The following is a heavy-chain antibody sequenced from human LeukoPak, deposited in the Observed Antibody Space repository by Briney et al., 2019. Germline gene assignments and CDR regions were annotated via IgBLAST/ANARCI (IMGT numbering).Heavy chain of an antibody. J-gene: IGHJ3*02. Sequence: SETLSLTCTVSGGSISSYYWSWIRQPPGKGLEWIGYIYYSGSTNYNPSLKSRVTISVDTSKNQFSLKLSSVTAADTAVYYRARERLGEGAFDIWGQGTMVTVSS. CDR2: IYYSGST. CDR3: ARERLGEGAFDI. V-gene: IGHV4-59*01. CDR1: GGSISSYY. D-gene: IGHD3-10*01.